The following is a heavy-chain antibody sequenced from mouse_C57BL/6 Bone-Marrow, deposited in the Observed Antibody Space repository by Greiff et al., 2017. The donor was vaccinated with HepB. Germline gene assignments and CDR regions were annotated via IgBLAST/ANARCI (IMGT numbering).Heavy chain of an antibody. Sequence: EVKLEESGEGLVKPGGSLKLSCAASGFTFSSYAMSWVRQTPEKRLEWVAYISSGGDYIYYADTVKGRFTISRDNARNTLYLQMSSLKSEDTAMYYCTRVQNWDWFAYWGQGTLVTVSA. CDR3: TRVQNWDWFAY. CDR2: ISSGGDYI. J-gene: IGHJ3*01. D-gene: IGHD4-1*01. CDR1: GFTFSSYA. V-gene: IGHV5-9-1*02.